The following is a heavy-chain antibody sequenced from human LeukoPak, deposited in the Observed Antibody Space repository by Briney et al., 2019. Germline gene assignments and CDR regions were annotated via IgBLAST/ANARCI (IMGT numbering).Heavy chain of an antibody. J-gene: IGHJ4*02. CDR3: ARENEQLAYDY. CDR2: ISAYNGNT. CDR1: GYTFTSYG. D-gene: IGHD6-6*01. Sequence: ASVKVSCKPSGYTFTSYGISWVRQARGQGLEWMGWISAYNGNTNYAQKLQGRVTMTTDTSTSTAYMELRGLRSDDTAVYYCARENEQLAYDYWGQGTLVTVSS. V-gene: IGHV1-18*01.